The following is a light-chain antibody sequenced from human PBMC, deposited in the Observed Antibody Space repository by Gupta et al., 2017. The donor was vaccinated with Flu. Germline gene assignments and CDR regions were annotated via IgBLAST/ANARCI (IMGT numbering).Light chain of an antibody. Sequence: PATLSWFTGERATLSCRASQSIDNYLAWYQQKAGQAPRLVIYDASKRANGIPARFSGSGSGTEFTLTISSRESEDFAVYYCQHRSSCPGTFGQGTKLDIK. CDR3: QHRSSCPGT. CDR2: DAS. CDR1: QSIDNY. V-gene: IGKV3-11*01. J-gene: IGKJ2*01.